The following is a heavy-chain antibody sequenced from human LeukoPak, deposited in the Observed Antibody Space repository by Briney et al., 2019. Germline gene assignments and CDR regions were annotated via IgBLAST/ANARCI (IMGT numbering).Heavy chain of an antibody. CDR2: ISGGGGST. Sequence: GGSLRLSCAASGFIFSSYGMTWVRQAPGKGLEWDSGISGGGGSTYYADSVKGRFTISRDNSKNTLYLQMNSLRAEDTALYYCVGSSGSYPRYFDYRGQGTLVTISS. CDR1: GFIFSSYG. CDR3: VGSSGSYPRYFDY. D-gene: IGHD1-26*01. V-gene: IGHV3-23*01. J-gene: IGHJ4*02.